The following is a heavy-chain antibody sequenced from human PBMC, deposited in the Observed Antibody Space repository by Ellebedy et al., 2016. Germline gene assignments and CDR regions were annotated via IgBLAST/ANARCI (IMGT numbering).Heavy chain of an antibody. J-gene: IGHJ4*02. D-gene: IGHD3-10*01. V-gene: IGHV3-23*01. CDR2: ISGSGGST. CDR1: GFTFSDYY. CDR3: ARDRVWFGELLVFDY. Sequence: GGSLRLXCAASGFTFSDYYMSWVRQAPGKGLEWVSAISGSGGSTYYADSVKGRFTISRDNSKNTLYLQMNSLRAEDTAVYYCARDRVWFGELLVFDYWGQGTLVTVSS.